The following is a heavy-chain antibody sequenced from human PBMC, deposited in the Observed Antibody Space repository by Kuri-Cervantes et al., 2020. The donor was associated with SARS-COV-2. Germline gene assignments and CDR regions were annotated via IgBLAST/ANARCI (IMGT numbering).Heavy chain of an antibody. Sequence: GESLKISCAASGFTVSSNYMHWVRQASGKGLEWVGRIRSKANSYATAYAASVKGRFTISRDDSKNTAYLQMNSLKTEDTAVYYCTTPVAEGIWFDPWGQGTLVTVSS. CDR1: GFTVSSNY. CDR3: TTPVAEGIWFDP. CDR2: IRSKANSYAT. J-gene: IGHJ5*02. V-gene: IGHV3-73*01. D-gene: IGHD6-19*01.